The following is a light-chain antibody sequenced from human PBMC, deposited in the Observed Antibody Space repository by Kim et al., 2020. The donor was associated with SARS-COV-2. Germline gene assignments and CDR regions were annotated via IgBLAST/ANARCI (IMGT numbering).Light chain of an antibody. Sequence: ASVGDRVAITCQASQDISNDLNWYQQKPGRAPKLLIYAASNLETGVPSRFSGSGSGTDFTFTISSLQPEDIATYYCQQYDSLPITFGQGTRLEIK. V-gene: IGKV1-33*01. J-gene: IGKJ5*01. CDR1: QDISND. CDR2: AAS. CDR3: QQYDSLPIT.